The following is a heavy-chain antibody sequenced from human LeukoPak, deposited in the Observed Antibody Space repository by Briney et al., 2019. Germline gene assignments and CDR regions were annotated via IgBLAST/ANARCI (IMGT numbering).Heavy chain of an antibody. CDR2: IYYSGST. D-gene: IGHD2-21*02. CDR1: GGSISSGGYY. CDR3: ARGSCGGDCPYWYFDL. Sequence: SGTLSLTCTVSGGSISSGGYYWSWIRQHPGKGLEWIGYIYYSGSTYYNPSLKSRVTISVDTSKNQFSLKLSSVTAADTAVYYCARGSCGGDCPYWYFDLWGRGTLVTVSS. J-gene: IGHJ2*01. V-gene: IGHV4-31*03.